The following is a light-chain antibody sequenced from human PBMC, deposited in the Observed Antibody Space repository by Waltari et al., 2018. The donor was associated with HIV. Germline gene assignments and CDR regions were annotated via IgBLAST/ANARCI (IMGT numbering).Light chain of an antibody. CDR1: QSITTK. Sequence: EIVMTQSPATLSVSPGERVTLSCRASQSITTKLAWYQQPPGQATRLLIYGASTRAPGIPDRFSGSGSGTEFTLTISSLQSEDFAIYYCQQYNNWPPWTFGQGTKVEI. CDR2: GAS. J-gene: IGKJ1*01. V-gene: IGKV3-15*01. CDR3: QQYNNWPPWT.